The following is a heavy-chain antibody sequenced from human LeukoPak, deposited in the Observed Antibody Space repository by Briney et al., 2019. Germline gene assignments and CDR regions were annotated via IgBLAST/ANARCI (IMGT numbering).Heavy chain of an antibody. J-gene: IGHJ4*02. V-gene: IGHV1-2*06. D-gene: IGHD6-13*01. Sequence: ASVKVSCKASGYTFTAYPIHWVRQAPGQGLEGMGRINPNSGVTHYAQKFHGRVTMTKDTSTDTAYMELSSLRSDDTAIYWCARDSSNWSSFGSWGQGTPVTVSS. CDR2: INPNSGVT. CDR1: GYTFTAYP. CDR3: ARDSSNWSSFGS.